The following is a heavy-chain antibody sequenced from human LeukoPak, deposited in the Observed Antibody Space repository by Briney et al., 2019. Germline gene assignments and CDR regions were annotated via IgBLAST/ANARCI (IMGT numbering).Heavy chain of an antibody. Sequence: ASVKVSCKASGYTFTGYYMHWVRQAPGHGLEWMGWINPNSGGTNYAQKVQGRVTMTRDTSISTAYMELSRLRSDDTAVYYCARYGVVPAFDYWGQGTLVTVSS. CDR2: INPNSGGT. CDR1: GYTFTGYY. J-gene: IGHJ4*02. V-gene: IGHV1-2*02. D-gene: IGHD2-2*01. CDR3: ARYGVVPAFDY.